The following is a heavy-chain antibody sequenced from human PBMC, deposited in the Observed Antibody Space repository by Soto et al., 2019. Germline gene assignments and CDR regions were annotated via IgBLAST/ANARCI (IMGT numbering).Heavy chain of an antibody. Sequence: PSVILSLNRSVWGWCRGRYYWSCIRQPPGKGLEWIGNSFYDGSSKYNPSLNDRVTISLDRSKNQVSLNVTSVTAADTTVYYCARAARIAHRRWFDPWGQGTLVTVSS. J-gene: IGHJ5*02. CDR1: GWCRGRYY. V-gene: IGHV4-59*01. CDR2: SFYDGSS. D-gene: IGHD6-6*01. CDR3: ARAARIAHRRWFDP.